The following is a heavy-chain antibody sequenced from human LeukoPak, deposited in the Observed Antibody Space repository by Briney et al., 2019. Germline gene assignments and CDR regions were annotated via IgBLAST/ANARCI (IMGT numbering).Heavy chain of an antibody. J-gene: IGHJ4*02. CDR3: AKDNKRYSCDY. CDR2: ISDDGSNK. CDR1: GFTFRSYG. V-gene: IGHV3-30*18. D-gene: IGHD5-18*01. Sequence: PGRSLRLSCAASGFTFRSYGMHWVRQAPGKGLEWVAVISDDGSNKYYADSVKGRFTISRDSSKNTLSLQMNSLRVEDTAVYYCAKDNKRYSCDYWGQGTLVTVS.